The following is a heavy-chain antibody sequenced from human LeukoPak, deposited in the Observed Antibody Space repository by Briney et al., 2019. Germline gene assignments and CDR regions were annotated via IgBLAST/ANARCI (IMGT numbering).Heavy chain of an antibody. J-gene: IGHJ4*02. CDR3: ARGRDY. CDR2: INHSGST. V-gene: IGHV4-34*01. Sequence: SETLSLTCAVYGGSFSGYYWSWIRQPPGKGLEWNGEINHSGSTNFNPSLKSRVTISVDTSKNQFSLKLSSVTAADTAVYYCARGRDYWGQGTLVTVSS. CDR1: GGSFSGYY.